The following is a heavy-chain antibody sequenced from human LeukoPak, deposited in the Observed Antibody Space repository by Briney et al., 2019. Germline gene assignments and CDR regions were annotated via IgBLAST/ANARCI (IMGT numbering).Heavy chain of an antibody. D-gene: IGHD1-26*01. V-gene: IGHV4-39*01. CDR2: IYYSGST. CDR1: GGSISSSSYY. J-gene: IGHJ4*02. Sequence: SETLSLTCTVSGGSISSSSYYWGWIRQPPGKGLEWIGSIYYSGSTYYNPSLESRVTISVDTSKNRFSLKLSSVTAADTAVYYCARRGSYFFDYWGQGTLVTVSS. CDR3: ARRGSYFFDY.